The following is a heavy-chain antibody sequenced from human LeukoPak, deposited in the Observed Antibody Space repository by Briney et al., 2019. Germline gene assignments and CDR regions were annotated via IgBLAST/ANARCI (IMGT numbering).Heavy chain of an antibody. D-gene: IGHD2-15*01. Sequence: GGSLRLSCAASGFTFSGSGMSWVRQAPGKGLEWISSSGDSDGSTYYADSLKGRFAISRDNSKNTLYLQMNNLRAEDTAVYYCAKGGCRGTCNPLAYWGQGALVTVSP. CDR2: SGDSDGST. V-gene: IGHV3-23*01. CDR3: AKGGCRGTCNPLAY. J-gene: IGHJ4*02. CDR1: GFTFSGSG.